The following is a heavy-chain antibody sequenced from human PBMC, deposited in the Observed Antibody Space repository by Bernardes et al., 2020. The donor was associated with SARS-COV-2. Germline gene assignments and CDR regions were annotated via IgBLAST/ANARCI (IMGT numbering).Heavy chain of an antibody. CDR2: INPNSGGT. CDR3: ARDALYYDSSGYPDY. V-gene: IGHV1-2*02. D-gene: IGHD3-22*01. Sequence: ASVKVSCKASGYTFTGYYMHWVRQAPGQGLEWMGWINPNSGGTNYAQKFQGRVTMTRDTSISTAYMELSRLRSDDTAVDYCARDALYYDSSGYPDYWGQGTLVTVSS. J-gene: IGHJ4*02. CDR1: GYTFTGYY.